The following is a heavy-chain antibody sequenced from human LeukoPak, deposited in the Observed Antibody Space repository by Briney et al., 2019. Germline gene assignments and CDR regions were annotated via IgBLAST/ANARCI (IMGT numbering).Heavy chain of an antibody. J-gene: IGHJ4*02. D-gene: IGHD3-3*01. CDR1: GFTFSSYA. CDR2: ISGSGGST. V-gene: IGHV3-23*01. Sequence: GGSLRLSCAASGFTFSSYAMSWVRQAPGKGLEWVSAISGSGGSTYYADSVKGRFTISRDNSKNTLYLQMNSLRAEDTAVYYCAKCPPHYDFWSGYYTEGPFDYWGQGILVTVSS. CDR3: AKCPPHYDFWSGYYTEGPFDY.